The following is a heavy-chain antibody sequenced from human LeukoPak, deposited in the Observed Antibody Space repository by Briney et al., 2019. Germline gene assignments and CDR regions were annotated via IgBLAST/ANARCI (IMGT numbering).Heavy chain of an antibody. CDR1: GGSISSYY. CDR3: ARELEKLYDS. Sequence: SETLSLTCTVSGGSISSYYWSWIRQPPGKGLEWIWYIYYSGSANYNPSLKSRVTISVDTSKNQFSLKLSSVTAADTAVYYCARELEKLYDSWGQGTLVTVSS. V-gene: IGHV4-59*01. D-gene: IGHD1-1*01. J-gene: IGHJ5*01. CDR2: IYYSGSA.